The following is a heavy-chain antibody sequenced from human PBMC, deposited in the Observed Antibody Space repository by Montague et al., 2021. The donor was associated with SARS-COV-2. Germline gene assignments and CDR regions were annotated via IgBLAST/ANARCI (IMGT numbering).Heavy chain of an antibody. D-gene: IGHD3-3*01. CDR3: ARVAPRYDSITVFGVVIPDWLDP. Sequence: SETLSLTCTLSGGSISSYYWSWIRQPRGKGPVWIGYIYYSGRTNXNPSLRSRVTISVDTSKNQFSLKLSSVTAAATAVYYCARVAPRYDSITVFGVVIPDWLDPWGQGTLVTVSS. CDR1: GGSISSYY. V-gene: IGHV4-59*01. CDR2: IYYSGRT. J-gene: IGHJ5*02.